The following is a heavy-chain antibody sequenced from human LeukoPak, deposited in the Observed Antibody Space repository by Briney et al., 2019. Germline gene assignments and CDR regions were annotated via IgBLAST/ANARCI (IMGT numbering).Heavy chain of an antibody. Sequence: SETLSLTCAVYGGSFSGYYWSWIRQPPGKGLEWIGEINHSGSTNYNPSLKSRVTISVDTSKNQFSPKLSSVTAADTAVYYCARAHYDYVWGSYRLVFDYWGQGTPVTVPS. J-gene: IGHJ4*02. CDR1: GGSFSGYY. D-gene: IGHD3-16*02. CDR2: INHSGST. V-gene: IGHV4-34*01. CDR3: ARAHYDYVWGSYRLVFDY.